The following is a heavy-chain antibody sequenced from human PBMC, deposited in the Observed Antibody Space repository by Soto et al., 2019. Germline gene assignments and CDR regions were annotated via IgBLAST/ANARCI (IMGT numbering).Heavy chain of an antibody. D-gene: IGHD5-18*01. CDR2: IIPIFGTA. Sequence: GASVKVSCKASGGTFSSYAISWVRQAPGQGLEWMGGIIPIFGTANYAQKFQGRVTITADESTSTAYMELSSLRSEDTAVYYCARDRGYSYGYEVHHFDYWGQGTLVTVSS. V-gene: IGHV1-69*13. CDR3: ARDRGYSYGYEVHHFDY. J-gene: IGHJ4*02. CDR1: GGTFSSYA.